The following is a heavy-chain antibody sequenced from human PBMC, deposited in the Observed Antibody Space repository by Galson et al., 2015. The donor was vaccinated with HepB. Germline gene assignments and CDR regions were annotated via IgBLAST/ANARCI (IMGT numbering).Heavy chain of an antibody. CDR2: ISGSGGST. CDR3: ARDCSSTSCYTGTTIFGVVITRMNWFDP. V-gene: IGHV3-23*01. Sequence: SLRLSCAASGFTFSSYAMSWVRQAPGKGLEWVSAISGSGGSTYYADSVKGRFTISRDNSKNTLYLQMNSLRAEDTAVYYCARDCSSTSCYTGTTIFGVVITRMNWFDPWGQGTLVTVSS. D-gene: IGHD2-2*02. CDR1: GFTFSSYA. J-gene: IGHJ5*02.